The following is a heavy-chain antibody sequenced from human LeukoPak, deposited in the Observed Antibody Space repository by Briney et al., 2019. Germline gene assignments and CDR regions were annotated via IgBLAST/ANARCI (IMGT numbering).Heavy chain of an antibody. Sequence: PSETLSLTCTVSGGSISSGDYYWSWIRQPPGKGLEWIGYIYYSGSTYYNPSLKSRVTISVDTSKNQFSLKLSSVTAADTAVYYCARDITMVRGVGWFGPWGQGTLVTVSS. V-gene: IGHV4-30-4*01. CDR3: ARDITMVRGVGWFGP. CDR1: GGSISSGDYY. J-gene: IGHJ5*02. CDR2: IYYSGST. D-gene: IGHD3-10*01.